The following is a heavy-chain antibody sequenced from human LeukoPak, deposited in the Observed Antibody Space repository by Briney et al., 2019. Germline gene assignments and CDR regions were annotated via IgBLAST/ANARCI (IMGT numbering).Heavy chain of an antibody. J-gene: IGHJ6*03. CDR2: IYYSGST. V-gene: IGHV4-59*01. CDR3: ARVSGYSSSWYRPYYYYYMDV. CDR1: GGSISSYY. Sequence: PSETLSLTCTVSGGSISSYYWSWIRQPPGKGLEWIGYIYYSGSTNYNPSLKSRVTISVDTSKNQFSLKLSSVTAADTAVYYCARVSGYSSSWYRPYYYYYMDVWGKGTTVTVSS. D-gene: IGHD6-13*01.